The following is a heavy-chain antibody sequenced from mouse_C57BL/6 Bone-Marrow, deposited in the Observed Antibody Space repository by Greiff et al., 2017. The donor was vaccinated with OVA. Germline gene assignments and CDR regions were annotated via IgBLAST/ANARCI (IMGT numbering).Heavy chain of an antibody. CDR3: ARRIYYGNYEGFAY. CDR2: ISSGGSYP. D-gene: IGHD2-1*01. CDR1: GFTFSSYG. J-gene: IGHJ3*01. V-gene: IGHV5-6*02. Sequence: EVKLVESGGDLVKPGGSLKLSCAASGFTFSSYGMSWVRQTPDKRLEWVATISSGGSYPYYPDSVKGRFTISRDNAKNTLYLQMSSLKSEDTAMYYCARRIYYGNYEGFAYWGQGTLVTVSA.